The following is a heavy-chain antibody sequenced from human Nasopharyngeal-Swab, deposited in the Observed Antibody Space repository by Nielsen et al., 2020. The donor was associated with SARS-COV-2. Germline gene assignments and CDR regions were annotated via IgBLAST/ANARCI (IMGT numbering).Heavy chain of an antibody. Sequence: ASVQVSCKASGYSFNNYAITWVRQAPGQGLEWLGWISAYNGDTDHAQRLQGRVTMTTETSTSTAYMELRSLRSDDTAVYYCARQDRSGWYVDYWGQGTPVTVSS. V-gene: IGHV1-18*01. D-gene: IGHD6-19*01. CDR2: ISAYNGDT. CDR3: ARQDRSGWYVDY. J-gene: IGHJ4*02. CDR1: GYSFNNYA.